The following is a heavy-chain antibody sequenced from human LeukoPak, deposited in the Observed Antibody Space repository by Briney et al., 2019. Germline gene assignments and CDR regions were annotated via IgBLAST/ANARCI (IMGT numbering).Heavy chain of an antibody. CDR3: ARDRYGDYFDY. CDR2: IYSGGST. J-gene: IGHJ4*02. D-gene: IGHD4-17*01. V-gene: IGHV3-66*01. Sequence: GGSLRLSCAASGFTVSTNYMSWVRQAPGKGLEWVSVIYSGGSTDYADSVKGRFTTSRDNSKNTLYLQMNSLRAEDTAVYYCARDRYGDYFDYWGQGTRVTVSS. CDR1: GFTVSTNY.